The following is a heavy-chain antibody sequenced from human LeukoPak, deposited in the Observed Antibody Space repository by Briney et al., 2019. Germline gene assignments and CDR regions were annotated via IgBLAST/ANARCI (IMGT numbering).Heavy chain of an antibody. D-gene: IGHD6-13*01. J-gene: IGHJ3*02. Sequence: GRSLRLSCAASGFTFSSYGMHWVRQAPGKGLEWVAVISYDGSNKYYADSVKGRFTISRDNSKNTLYLQMNSLRAEDTAVYYCAKDTSSWSLIDAFDIWGQGTMVTVSS. V-gene: IGHV3-30*18. CDR1: GFTFSSYG. CDR2: ISYDGSNK. CDR3: AKDTSSWSLIDAFDI.